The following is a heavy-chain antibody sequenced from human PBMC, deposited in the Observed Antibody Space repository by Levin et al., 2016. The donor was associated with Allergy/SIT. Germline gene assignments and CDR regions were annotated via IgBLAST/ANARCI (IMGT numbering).Heavy chain of an antibody. V-gene: IGHV4-59*01. CDR2: VYYGGST. J-gene: IGHJ4*02. Sequence: RQAPGKGLEWIGYVYYGGSTNYSPSLKSRVTMSVDTSKNQFSLKLSSVTAADTAMYYCARGDTEDIVVVPDYWGQGTLVTVSS. CDR3: ARGDTEDIVVVPDY. D-gene: IGHD2-2*01.